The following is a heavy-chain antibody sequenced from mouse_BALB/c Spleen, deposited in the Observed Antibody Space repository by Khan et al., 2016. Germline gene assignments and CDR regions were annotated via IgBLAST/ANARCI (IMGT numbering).Heavy chain of an antibody. J-gene: IGHJ2*01. Sequence: EVQLQESGPGLVKPSQSLPLTCTVTGYSITSDYAWNWIRQFPGNKLEWMGYISYSGSTSYNPSLKSRISITRDTSKNQFFLQLNSVTTEDTATYYCARSNGNYVDYFDYWGQGTTLTVSS. D-gene: IGHD2-1*01. CDR2: ISYSGST. CDR1: GYSITSDYA. CDR3: ARSNGNYVDYFDY. V-gene: IGHV3-2*02.